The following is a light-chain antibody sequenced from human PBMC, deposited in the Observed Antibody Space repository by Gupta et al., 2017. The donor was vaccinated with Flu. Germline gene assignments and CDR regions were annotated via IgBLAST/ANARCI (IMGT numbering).Light chain of an antibody. CDR1: SSDIGNSY. J-gene: IGLJ3*02. Sequence: RVTISCSGGSSDIGNSYVYWYQQLPGTAPKLLIYGNDERPSGVPDRFSGSKSGASASLTISGLRSEDEADYYCAAWDDSLNSLVFGGGTKLTVL. CDR2: GND. CDR3: AAWDDSLNSLV. V-gene: IGLV1-47*02.